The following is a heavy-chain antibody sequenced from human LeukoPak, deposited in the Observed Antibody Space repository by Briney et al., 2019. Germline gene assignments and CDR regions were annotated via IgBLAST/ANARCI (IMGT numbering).Heavy chain of an antibody. CDR1: GYTFTSYY. Sequence: EASVKVSCKASGYTFTSYYMHWVRQAPGQGLEWMGIINPSGGGTSYAQKFQGRVTMTRDTSTSTVYMELSSLRSEDTAVYYCAIRLDLGDYYYYGMDVWGQGTTVTVSS. D-gene: IGHD1-7*01. V-gene: IGHV1-46*01. J-gene: IGHJ6*02. CDR3: AIRLDLGDYYYYGMDV. CDR2: INPSGGGT.